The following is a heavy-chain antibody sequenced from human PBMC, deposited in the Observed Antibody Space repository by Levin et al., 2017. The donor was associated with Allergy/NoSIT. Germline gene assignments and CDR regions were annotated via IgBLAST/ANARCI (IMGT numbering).Heavy chain of an antibody. V-gene: IGHV1-2*02. CDR1: GYTFTGYY. CDR2: INPNSGGT. CDR3: ARDAEPIAAAGTFGNY. Sequence: GESLKISCKASGYTFTGYYIHWVRQAPGQGLEWMGWINPNSGGTNYAQKFQGRVTMTRDTSISTAYMELNRLRSDDTAVYYCARDAEPIAAAGTFGNYWGQGTLVTVSS. J-gene: IGHJ4*02. D-gene: IGHD6-13*01.